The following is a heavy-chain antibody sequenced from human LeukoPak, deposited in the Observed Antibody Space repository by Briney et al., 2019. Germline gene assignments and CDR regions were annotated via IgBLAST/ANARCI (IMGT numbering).Heavy chain of an antibody. V-gene: IGHV1-2*02. D-gene: IGHD3-9*01. CDR2: INPNSGGT. CDR1: GYTFTGYY. J-gene: IGHJ4*02. CDR3: ARVRSGGYDILTGYSAAFDY. Sequence: ASVKVSCKASGYTFTGYYMHWVRQAPGQGLEWMGWINPNSGGTNYAQKFQGRVTMTRDTSISTAYMELSRLRSDDTAVYYCARVRSGGYDILTGYSAAFDYWGQGTLVTVSS.